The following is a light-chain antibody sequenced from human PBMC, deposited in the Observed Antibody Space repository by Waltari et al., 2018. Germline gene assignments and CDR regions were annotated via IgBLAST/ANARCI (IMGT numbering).Light chain of an antibody. V-gene: IGLV2-14*03. CDR1: SRDIGGYVH. CDR2: AFI. Sequence: QSALTQPASVSGSPGQSITISCTGTSRDIGGYVHVPWYQQYPGKAPNLIIYAFIYRPSGVSNRFSGSKSGNTASLTISGLQAEDEANYYCCSYTSASTLGVFGGGTKLTVL. CDR3: CSYTSASTLGV. J-gene: IGLJ3*02.